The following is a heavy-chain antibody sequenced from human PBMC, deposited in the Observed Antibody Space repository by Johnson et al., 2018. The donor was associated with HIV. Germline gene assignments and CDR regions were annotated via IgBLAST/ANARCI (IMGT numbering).Heavy chain of an antibody. V-gene: IGHV3-30-3*01. CDR3: ARAGPATVGAKFRRAFDI. D-gene: IGHD1-26*01. CDR2: ISYDGSNK. J-gene: IGHJ3*02. Sequence: MQLVESGGGVVRPGGSLRLSCAASGFTFSSYAMHWVRQAPGKGLEWVAVISYDGSNKYYADSVKGRFTISRDNSKNTLYLQMNSRRAEDTAVYYCARAGPATVGAKFRRAFDIWGQGTMVTVSS. CDR1: GFTFSSYA.